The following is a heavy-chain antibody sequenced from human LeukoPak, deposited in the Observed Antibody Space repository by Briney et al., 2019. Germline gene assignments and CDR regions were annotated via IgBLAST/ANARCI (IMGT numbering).Heavy chain of an antibody. CDR1: GGSISSGSYY. CDR3: ARVGGATIFDY. CDR2: IYTSGST. J-gene: IGHJ4*02. V-gene: IGHV4-61*02. D-gene: IGHD1-26*01. Sequence: SETLSLTCTVSGGSISSGSYYWSWIRQPAGKGLEWIGRIYTSGSTNYNPSLKSRVTISVDTSKNQFSLKLSSVTAADTAVYYCARVGGATIFDYWGQGTLVTVSS.